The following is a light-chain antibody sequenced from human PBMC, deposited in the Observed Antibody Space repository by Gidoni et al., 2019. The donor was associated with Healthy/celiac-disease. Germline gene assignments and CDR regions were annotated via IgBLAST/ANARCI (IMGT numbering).Light chain of an antibody. Sequence: YEPTQPPSVSASPGQTARITCSGDALPKQYAYWYQQKPGQAPVLVLYKDSERPSGIPERFSGTSSGTTVTLTISGVQAEDEADYYCQSADSSGTLMVFGGGTKLTVL. V-gene: IGLV3-25*03. CDR1: ALPKQY. J-gene: IGLJ2*01. CDR2: KDS. CDR3: QSADSSGTLMV.